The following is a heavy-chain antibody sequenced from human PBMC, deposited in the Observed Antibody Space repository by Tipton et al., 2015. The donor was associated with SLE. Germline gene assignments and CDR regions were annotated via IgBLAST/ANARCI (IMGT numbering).Heavy chain of an antibody. CDR3: ARRQWLEPFDY. CDR1: GGSISSHY. V-gene: IGHV4-59*11. CDR2: IYYSGST. Sequence: TLSLTCTVSGGSISSHYWSWIRQPPGKGLEWIGYIYYSGSTNYNPSLKSRVTISVDTSKNQFSLKLSSVTAADTAVYYCARRQWLEPFDYWGQGTLVTVSS. J-gene: IGHJ4*02. D-gene: IGHD6-19*01.